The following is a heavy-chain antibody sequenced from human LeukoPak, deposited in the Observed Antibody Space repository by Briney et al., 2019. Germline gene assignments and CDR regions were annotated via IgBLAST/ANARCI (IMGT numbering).Heavy chain of an antibody. CDR2: IYYSGST. CDR3: ARPGEWHDAFDI. CDR1: GGSISSGGYS. D-gene: IGHD3-16*01. J-gene: IGHJ3*02. Sequence: SETLSLTCAVSGGSISSGGYSWSWIRQPPGKGLEWIGCIYYSGSTYYNPSLKSRVTILLDTSKNQFSLKLISVTAADTAVYHCARPGEWHDAFDIWGQGTMVTVSS. V-gene: IGHV4-30-4*07.